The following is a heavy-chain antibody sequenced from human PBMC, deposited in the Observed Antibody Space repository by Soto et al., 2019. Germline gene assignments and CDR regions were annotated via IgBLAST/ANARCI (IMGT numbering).Heavy chain of an antibody. V-gene: IGHV3-33*01. J-gene: IGHJ3*02. D-gene: IGHD3-16*01. CDR3: ARGLIKLAGGAFDI. Sequence: QVQLVESGGGVVQPGRSLRLSCAASGFTFRSSVVHWVRQAPGKGLEWVAVISSDETNEDYADSVKGRFTISRDNSRNTLYLQMNSLRVEDTDVYYCARGLIKLAGGAFDIWGQGTMVTVSS. CDR1: GFTFRSSV. CDR2: ISSDETNE.